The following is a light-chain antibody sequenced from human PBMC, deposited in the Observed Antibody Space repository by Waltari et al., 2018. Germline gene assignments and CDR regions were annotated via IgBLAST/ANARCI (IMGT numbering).Light chain of an antibody. J-gene: IGKJ4*01. CDR1: QSVTSS. Sequence: EIVLTQSPATLSLSPGERATLSCRASQSVTSSLAWYQQKLGQAPRLLIYGASSRATGIADRFSGSESGTDFTLTISSLEPEDFAVYYCQQYSNWPLTFGGGTKVEIK. CDR2: GAS. CDR3: QQYSNWPLT. V-gene: IGKV3-15*01.